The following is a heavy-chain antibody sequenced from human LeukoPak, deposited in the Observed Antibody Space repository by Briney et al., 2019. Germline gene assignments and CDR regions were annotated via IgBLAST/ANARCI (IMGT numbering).Heavy chain of an antibody. J-gene: IGHJ3*02. Sequence: PGGSLRLSCAASGVSVSSNFMIWVRQAPGKGLEWVAVIWNDGSKKYYADSVKGRFTISRDDSKNTLYLEMNSLTAEDTAVYYCARSVYGDYEGHDALDIWGQGTMVTVSS. D-gene: IGHD4-17*01. CDR1: GVSVSSNF. CDR3: ARSVYGDYEGHDALDI. V-gene: IGHV3-33*08. CDR2: IWNDGSKK.